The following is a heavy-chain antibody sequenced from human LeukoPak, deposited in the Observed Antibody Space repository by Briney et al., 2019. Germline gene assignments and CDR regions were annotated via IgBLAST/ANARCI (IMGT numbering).Heavy chain of an antibody. CDR3: ARDSSGYYVNDFDY. V-gene: IGHV3-21*01. J-gene: IGHJ4*02. CDR2: ISSSSSYI. CDR1: GFTFSSYS. Sequence: PGGSLRLSCAASGFTFSSYSMNWVRQAPGKGLEWVSSISSSSSYIYYADSVKGRFTISRDNAKNSLYLQMNSLRAEDTAVYYCARDSSGYYVNDFDYWGQGTLVTVSS. D-gene: IGHD3-22*01.